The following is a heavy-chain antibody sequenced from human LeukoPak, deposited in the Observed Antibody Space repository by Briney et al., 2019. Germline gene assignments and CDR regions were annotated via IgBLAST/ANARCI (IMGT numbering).Heavy chain of an antibody. CDR3: ATPYYYGSGAGGYWFDP. CDR1: GYTLTELS. D-gene: IGHD3-10*01. CDR2: FYPEDGET. Sequence: ASVKVSCKVFGYTLTELSMHWVRQAPGKGLEWMGGFYPEDGETIYAQKFQGRVTMTEDTSTDTAYMELRSLRAEDTPIYYCATPYYYGSGAGGYWFDPWGEGTLVTVSS. V-gene: IGHV1-24*01. J-gene: IGHJ5*02.